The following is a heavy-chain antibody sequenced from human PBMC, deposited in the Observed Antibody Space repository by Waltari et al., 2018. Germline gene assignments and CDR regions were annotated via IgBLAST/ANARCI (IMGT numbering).Heavy chain of an antibody. CDR3: ARHKRVVVAATTSYYYYMDV. Sequence: EVQLVQSGAEVKKPGESLKISCQGSGYSFTSYWIGWVRQLPGKGLAWMGIIYPGDSDTRYSPSFQGQVTISADKSISTAYLQWSSLKASDTAMYYCARHKRVVVAATTSYYYYMDVWGKGTTVTVSS. D-gene: IGHD2-15*01. J-gene: IGHJ6*03. CDR2: IYPGDSDT. CDR1: GYSFTSYW. V-gene: IGHV5-51*01.